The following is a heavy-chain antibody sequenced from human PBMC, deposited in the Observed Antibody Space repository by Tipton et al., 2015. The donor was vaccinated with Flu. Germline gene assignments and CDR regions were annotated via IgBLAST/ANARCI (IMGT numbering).Heavy chain of an antibody. CDR3: VRRPRSLVAGYYYGLDV. CDR1: GNILSSDW. J-gene: IGHJ6*02. V-gene: IGHV5-51*01. Sequence: QLVQSGAEVKKPGESLKISCKVSGNILSSDWIAWVRQMPGKGLEWMGIIYPGGSETRYSPSFQGQVIISADKSINTAYLQWGSLKVADSAIYYCVRRPRSLVAGYYYGLDVWGQGTTVTVAS. D-gene: IGHD2-15*01. CDR2: IYPGGSET.